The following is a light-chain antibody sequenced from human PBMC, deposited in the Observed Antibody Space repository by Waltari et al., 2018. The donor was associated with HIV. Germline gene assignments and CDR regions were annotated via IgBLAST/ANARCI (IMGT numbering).Light chain of an antibody. Sequence: QSALTQPPSASGSPGQSVTISCTGTSRDVGGYNYVSWYQQHPGKAPKIIIYEVSKRPSGGPDRFSGSKSGNTASLTVSWLQAEDEADYYCSSYAASLFVFGTGTKVTVL. V-gene: IGLV2-8*01. CDR2: EVS. CDR3: SSYAASLFV. CDR1: SRDVGGYNY. J-gene: IGLJ1*01.